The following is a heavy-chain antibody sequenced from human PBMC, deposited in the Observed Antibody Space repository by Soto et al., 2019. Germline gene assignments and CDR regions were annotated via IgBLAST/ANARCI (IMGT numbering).Heavy chain of an antibody. CDR2: ISYDGSNK. V-gene: IGHV3-30*14. Sequence: PGGSLELSCAASGFTVSSNAMHWVRKAPGKGLEWVAVISYDGSNKYYADSVKGRFTISRHNSKNTLYLQMNSLRAEDTAVYYCARDSPPYYGGNSVYWGQGTLVTVSS. D-gene: IGHD4-17*01. J-gene: IGHJ4*02. CDR1: GFTVSSNA. CDR3: ARDSPPYYGGNSVY.